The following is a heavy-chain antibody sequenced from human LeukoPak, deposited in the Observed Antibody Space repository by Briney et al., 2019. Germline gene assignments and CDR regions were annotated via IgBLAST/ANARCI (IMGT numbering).Heavy chain of an antibody. CDR2: INPNSGGT. CDR1: GYTFTGYY. D-gene: IGHD4-17*01. CDR3: HTTYYGDYSSP. Sequence: GASVKVSCKASGYTFTGYYMHWVRQAPGQGLEWMGWINPNSGGTNYAQKFQGRVTMTRDTSISTAHMELSRLRSDDTAVYYCHTTYYGDYSSPWGQGTLVTVSS. J-gene: IGHJ5*02. V-gene: IGHV1-2*02.